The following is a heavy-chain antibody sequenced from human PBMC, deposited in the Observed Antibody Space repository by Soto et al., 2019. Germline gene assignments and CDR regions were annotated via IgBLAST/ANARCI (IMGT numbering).Heavy chain of an antibody. CDR1: GYSFTSYG. CDR3: ARLMVQLISGAFDI. Sequence: XESLKISLKGSGYSFTSYGIVWVRQMPGKGLEWMGIIYPGDSDTRYSPSFQGQVTISADKSISTAYLQWSSLKASDTAMYYCARLMVQLISGAFDIWGQGTMVTVPS. CDR2: IYPGDSDT. V-gene: IGHV5-51*01. J-gene: IGHJ3*02. D-gene: IGHD1-20*01.